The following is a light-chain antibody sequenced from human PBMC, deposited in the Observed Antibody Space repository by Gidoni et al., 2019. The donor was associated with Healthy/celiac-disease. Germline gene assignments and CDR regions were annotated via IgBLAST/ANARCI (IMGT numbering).Light chain of an antibody. CDR2: GAS. CDR1: PSVSSSY. Sequence: DIVLTQSPGTLSLSPGERATLSCRASPSVSSSYLAWYQQKPGQAPRLLIYGASSRATGIPDRFSGSGSGTDFTLTISRLEPEDFAVYYCQQYGSSPLTFGGETKVEIK. V-gene: IGKV3-20*01. CDR3: QQYGSSPLT. J-gene: IGKJ4*01.